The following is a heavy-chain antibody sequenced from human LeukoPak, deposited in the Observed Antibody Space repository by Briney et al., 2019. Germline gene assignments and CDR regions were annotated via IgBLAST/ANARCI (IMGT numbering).Heavy chain of an antibody. CDR1: GFTFSSYA. V-gene: IGHV3-23*01. Sequence: GGSLRLSCGASGFTFSSYAMSWVRQAPGKGLEWVSAISGSGGSTYYADSVKGRFTISRDNSKNTLYLQMNSLRAEDTAVYYCARDQYCSGGSCWDYWGQGTLVTVSS. CDR3: ARDQYCSGGSCWDY. CDR2: ISGSGGST. J-gene: IGHJ4*02. D-gene: IGHD2-15*01.